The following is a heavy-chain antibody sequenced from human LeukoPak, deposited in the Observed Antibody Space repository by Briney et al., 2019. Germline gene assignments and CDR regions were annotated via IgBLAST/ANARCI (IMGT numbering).Heavy chain of an antibody. CDR2: IYTSGST. D-gene: IGHD6-6*01. CDR3: ARSSIAARPSLPFDY. V-gene: IGHV4-61*02. J-gene: IGHJ4*02. Sequence: SETLSLTCTVSGGSISSGSYYWSWIRQPAGKGLEWIGRIYTSGSTNYNPSLKSRVTISVDTSKNQFSLKLSSVTAADTAVYYCARSSIAARPSLPFDYWGQGTLVTVSS. CDR1: GGSISSGSYY.